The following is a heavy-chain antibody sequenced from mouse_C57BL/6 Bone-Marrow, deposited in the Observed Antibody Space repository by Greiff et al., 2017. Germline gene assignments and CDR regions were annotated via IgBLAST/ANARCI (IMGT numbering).Heavy chain of an antibody. CDR3: ARNWPREAMDY. CDR2: IWSGGST. CDR1: GFSLTSYG. V-gene: IGHV2-2*01. Sequence: QVQLKQSGPGLVQPSQSLSITCTVSGFSLTSYGVHWVRQSPGKGLEWLGVIWSGGSTDYNAAFISRRSISKDNSKSQVFFKMNSLQADDTAIYYCARNWPREAMDYWGQGTSVTVSS. J-gene: IGHJ4*01.